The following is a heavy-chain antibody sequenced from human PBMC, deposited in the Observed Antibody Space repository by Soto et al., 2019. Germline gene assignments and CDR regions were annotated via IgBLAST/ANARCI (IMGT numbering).Heavy chain of an antibody. J-gene: IGHJ4*02. CDR3: ARDRSSGWFDY. D-gene: IGHD6-19*01. V-gene: IGHV3-30-3*01. CDR2: ISYDGSNK. Sequence: GGSLRLSCAASGFTFSSYAMHWVRQAPGKGLEWVAVISYDGSNKYYADSVKGRFTISRDNSKNTLYLQMNSLRAEDTAVYYCARDRSSGWFDYWGQGT. CDR1: GFTFSSYA.